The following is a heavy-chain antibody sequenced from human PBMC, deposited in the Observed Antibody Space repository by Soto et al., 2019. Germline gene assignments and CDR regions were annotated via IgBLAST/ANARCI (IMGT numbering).Heavy chain of an antibody. CDR3: ARSNSVSIAVDFYGMEV. Sequence: QAQLVQSGAEVKKPGASVKVSCKASGYTFTSYGIGWVRQAPGQGPEWMGWISANNGYTKYAQKLQGRLTMTTDTATSTAYMELWRLTSADTAVYYCARSNSVSIAVDFYGMEVWGQGTTCTVSS. D-gene: IGHD6-6*01. CDR1: GYTFTSYG. J-gene: IGHJ6*02. V-gene: IGHV1-18*01. CDR2: ISANNGYT.